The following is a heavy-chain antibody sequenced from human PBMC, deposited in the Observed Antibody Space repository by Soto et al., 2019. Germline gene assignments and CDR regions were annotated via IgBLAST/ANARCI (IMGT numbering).Heavy chain of an antibody. D-gene: IGHD1-1*01. CDR2: ISAHNGNT. CDR3: ARGRYGDY. J-gene: IGHJ4*02. V-gene: IGHV1-18*01. CDR1: GYDFTTYG. Sequence: QGHLVQSGAEVKKPGASVKVSCKGSGYDFTTYGITWSRQAPGQGLEWMAWISAHNGNTDYAQKLQGRATVTRDTSTSTAYMELRSLRSDDTAMYYCARGRYGDYWGQGALVTVSS.